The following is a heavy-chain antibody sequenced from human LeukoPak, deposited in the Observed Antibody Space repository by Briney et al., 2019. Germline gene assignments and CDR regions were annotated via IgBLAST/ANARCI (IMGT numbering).Heavy chain of an antibody. V-gene: IGHV5-51*01. Sequence: GESLKISCEASGYSFTTYWIGWVRQMPGKGLEWMGIIYPGDSDTRYSPSFQGQVTISADKSISTAYLRWSRLKASDTAMYYCARQHGSGSYYSRAIDYWGQGTLVTVSS. CDR3: ARQHGSGSYYSRAIDY. CDR1: GYSFTTYW. CDR2: IYPGDSDT. D-gene: IGHD3-10*01. J-gene: IGHJ4*02.